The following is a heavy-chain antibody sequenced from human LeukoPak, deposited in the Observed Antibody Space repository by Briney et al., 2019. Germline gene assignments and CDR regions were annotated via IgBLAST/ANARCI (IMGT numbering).Heavy chain of an antibody. CDR1: GYTFTSFG. Sequence: ASVKVSCKASGYTFTSFGISWVRQAPGQGLEWMGWISAYNGNPNYAQNLQGRVTMTTDTSTSTAYMELRSLRSDDTAVYYCARGRYCSSSSCYQIYYYYMDVWGKGITVTVSS. CDR2: ISAYNGNP. V-gene: IGHV1-18*01. D-gene: IGHD2-2*01. J-gene: IGHJ6*03. CDR3: ARGRYCSSSSCYQIYYYYMDV.